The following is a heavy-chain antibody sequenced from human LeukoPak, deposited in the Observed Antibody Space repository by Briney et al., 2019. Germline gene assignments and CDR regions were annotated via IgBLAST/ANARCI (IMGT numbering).Heavy chain of an antibody. D-gene: IGHD3-10*01. V-gene: IGHV1-18*01. Sequence: ASVKVSCKASGYTFTSYGISWVRQAPGQGLEWMGWISANNGITSYAQNLQGRVTMTTDTSTSTAYMELRSLRSDDTAVYYCARDSGFYGSGTYSLGYWYFHLWGRGTLVTVSS. J-gene: IGHJ2*01. CDR2: ISANNGIT. CDR1: GYTFTSYG. CDR3: ARDSGFYGSGTYSLGYWYFHL.